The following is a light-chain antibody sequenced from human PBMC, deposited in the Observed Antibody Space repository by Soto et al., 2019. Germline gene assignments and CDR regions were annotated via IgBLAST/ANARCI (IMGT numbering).Light chain of an antibody. Sequence: QSVLTQPASVTGSPGQSITISCTGTSSDVGSYNLVSWYQQYPGKAPKLMISEVSKRPSGVSNRFSGSKSGNTASLTISGLQAEDEADYYCCSYAGSITSAYVFGTGTKVT. V-gene: IGLV2-23*02. J-gene: IGLJ1*01. CDR1: SSDVGSYNL. CDR2: EVS. CDR3: CSYAGSITSAYV.